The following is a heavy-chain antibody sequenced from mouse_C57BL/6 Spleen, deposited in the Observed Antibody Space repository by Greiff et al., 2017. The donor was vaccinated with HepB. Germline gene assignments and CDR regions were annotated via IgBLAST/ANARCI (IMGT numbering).Heavy chain of an antibody. CDR1: GFSLTSYG. Sequence: VKLLESGPGLVQPSQSLSITCTVSGFSLTSYGVHWVRQSPGKGLAWLGVIWRGGSTDYNAAFMSRLSITKDNSKSKVFFKMNSLQADDTAIYYCAKTVATRYFDVWGTGTTVTVSS. D-gene: IGHD1-1*01. CDR3: AKTVATRYFDV. V-gene: IGHV2-5*01. CDR2: IWRGGST. J-gene: IGHJ1*03.